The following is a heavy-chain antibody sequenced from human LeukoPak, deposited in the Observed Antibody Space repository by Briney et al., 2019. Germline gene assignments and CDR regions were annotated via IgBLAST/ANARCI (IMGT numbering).Heavy chain of an antibody. CDR2: ISAYNGNT. CDR1: GYTFTSYG. Sequence: ASVKVSCKASGYTFTSYGISWVRQAPGQGLEWMGWISAYNGNTNYAQKLQGRVTMTTDTSTSTAYIELRSLRSDDTAVYYCARGDSTLPHYYYYGMDVWGQGTTVTVSS. J-gene: IGHJ6*02. CDR3: ARGDSTLPHYYYYGMDV. D-gene: IGHD2/OR15-2a*01. V-gene: IGHV1-18*01.